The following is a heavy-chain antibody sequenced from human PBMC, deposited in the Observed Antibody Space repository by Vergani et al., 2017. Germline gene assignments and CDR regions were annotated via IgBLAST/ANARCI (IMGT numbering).Heavy chain of an antibody. CDR1: GFTFSDYY. J-gene: IGHJ4*02. Sequence: QVQLVESGGGLVKPGGSLRLSCAASGFTFSDYYRTWIRQAPGKGLEWISYISGSGHTKYYADSVKGRFAISRDNAKNSLYLQMNNLRVEDTAVYYCARDLLPGTLLLLAYWGQGTLISVSS. CDR3: ARDLLPGTLLLLAY. CDR2: ISGSGHTK. D-gene: IGHD1-7*01. V-gene: IGHV3-11*04.